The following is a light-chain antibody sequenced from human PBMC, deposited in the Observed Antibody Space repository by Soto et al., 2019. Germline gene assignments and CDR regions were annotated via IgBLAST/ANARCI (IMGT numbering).Light chain of an antibody. CDR3: SSYTGTSTLDV. V-gene: IGLV2-14*01. CDR2: EVS. CDR1: SSDVGGYNY. Sequence: QSALTQPASVSGSPGQSITISCTGTSSDVGGYNYVSWYQQHPGKAPKLMIYEVSNRPSGVSNRFSGSKSGNTASLTISGLQADDDADYYCSSYTGTSTLDVFGTGTKLTVL. J-gene: IGLJ1*01.